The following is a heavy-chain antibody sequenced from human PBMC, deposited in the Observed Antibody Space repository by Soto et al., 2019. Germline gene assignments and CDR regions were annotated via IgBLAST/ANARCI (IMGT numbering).Heavy chain of an antibody. J-gene: IGHJ4*02. CDR2: IYYSGST. D-gene: IGHD5-18*01. CDR3: ARDLQGYGYFDY. Sequence: PSETLSLTCAVSGGSISSGGYYWNWIRQPPGKGLEWIGYIYYSGSTNYNPSLKSRVTISLDTSKNQYSLKLSSVTAADTAVYYCARDLQGYGYFDYWGQGTLVTVSS. V-gene: IGHV4-61*08. CDR1: GGSISSGGYY.